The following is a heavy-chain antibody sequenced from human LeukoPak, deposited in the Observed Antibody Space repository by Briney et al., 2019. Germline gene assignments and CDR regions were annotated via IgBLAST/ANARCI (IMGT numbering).Heavy chain of an antibody. J-gene: IGHJ4*02. D-gene: IGHD3-10*01. V-gene: IGHV3-21*01. CDR2: ISSSSSYI. Sequence: GGSLRLSCAASGFTFSSYSMNWVRQAPGKGLEWVSSISSSSSYIYYADSVKGRFTISRDNAKNSPYLQMNSLRAEDTAVYYCARDYGSGSSQYYFDYWGQGTLVTVSS. CDR3: ARDYGSGSSQYYFDY. CDR1: GFTFSSYS.